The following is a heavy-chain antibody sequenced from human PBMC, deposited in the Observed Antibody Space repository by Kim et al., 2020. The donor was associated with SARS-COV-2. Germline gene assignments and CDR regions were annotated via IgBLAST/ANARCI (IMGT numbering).Heavy chain of an antibody. V-gene: IGHV3-33*06. CDR1: GFTFSSYA. J-gene: IGHJ4*02. CDR3: AKVAYCGGDCYSGGGAFDY. Sequence: GGSLRLSCAASGFTFSSYAMHWVRQAPGKGLEWVAVIWYDGSNKYYADSVKGRFTISRDNSKNTLYLQMNSLRAEDTAVYYCAKVAYCGGDCYSGGGAFDYWGQGTLVTVSS. CDR2: IWYDGSNK. D-gene: IGHD2-21*02.